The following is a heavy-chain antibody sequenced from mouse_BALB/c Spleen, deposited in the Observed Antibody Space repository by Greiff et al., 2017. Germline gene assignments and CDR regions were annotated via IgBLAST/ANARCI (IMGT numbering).Heavy chain of an antibody. D-gene: IGHD5-5*01. CDR2: INPSNGGT. Sequence: QVQLQQSGAELVKPGASVKLSCKASGYTFTSYYMYWVKQRPGQGLEWIGEINPSNGGTNFNEKFKSKATLTVDKSSSTAYMQLSSLTSEDSAVYYCGRGDYAYLRDAMDYWGQGTSVTVSS. J-gene: IGHJ4*01. CDR1: GYTFTSYY. V-gene: IGHV1-53*01. CDR3: GRGDYAYLRDAMDY.